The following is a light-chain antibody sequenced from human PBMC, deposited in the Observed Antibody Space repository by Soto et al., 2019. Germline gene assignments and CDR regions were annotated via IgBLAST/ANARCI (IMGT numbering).Light chain of an antibody. Sequence: EIVMTQSPATLSVSPWERATLSCRASQSVSSNLAGYQQKPGQAPRLRIYGASNRATGIPDRFSGSGSGTDFTLTISRLEPEDFAVYYCQQYGSSGTFGQGTKVDIK. CDR1: QSVSSN. J-gene: IGKJ1*01. CDR2: GAS. CDR3: QQYGSSGT. V-gene: IGKV3-20*01.